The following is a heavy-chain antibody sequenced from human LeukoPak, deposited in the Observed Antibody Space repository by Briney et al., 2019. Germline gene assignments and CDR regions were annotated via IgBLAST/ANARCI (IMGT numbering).Heavy chain of an antibody. CDR3: ARDQGSSSWFYY. V-gene: IGHV4-59*12. CDR1: GGSISSYY. CDR2: IYYSGST. Sequence: PSETLSLTCTVSGGSISSYYWSWIRQPPGKGLEWIGYIYYSGSTNYNPSLKSRVTISVDTSKSHFSLKLTSVTAADTAVYYCARDQGSSSWFYYWGQGILVTVSS. J-gene: IGHJ4*02. D-gene: IGHD6-13*01.